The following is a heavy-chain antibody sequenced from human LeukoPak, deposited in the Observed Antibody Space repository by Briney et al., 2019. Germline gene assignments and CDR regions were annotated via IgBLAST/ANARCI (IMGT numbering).Heavy chain of an antibody. CDR3: VYYDSSGFYYGRLRY. Sequence: GGSLRLSCAASGFTFSSYAMSWARQAPGKGLEWVSAISADGAVIYYTDSVKGRFTISRDNSKKTLYLQMNSLRAEDTATYYYVYYDSSGFYYGRLRYWGQGALVTVSS. CDR1: GFTFSSYA. J-gene: IGHJ4*02. D-gene: IGHD3-22*01. CDR2: ISADGAVI. V-gene: IGHV3-23*01.